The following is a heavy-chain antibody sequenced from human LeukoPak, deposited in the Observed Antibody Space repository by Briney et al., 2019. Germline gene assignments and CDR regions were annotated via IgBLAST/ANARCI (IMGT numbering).Heavy chain of an antibody. CDR2: IYYSGST. CDR1: GGSISGSTYY. J-gene: IGHJ4*02. CDR3: ARHSGYSSGWYWYFDY. D-gene: IGHD6-19*01. Sequence: PSETLSLTCDVSGGSISGSTYYWGWIRQPPGKGLEWIGSIYYSGSTYYNPSLKSRVTISVDTSKNQFSLKLSSVTAADTAVYYCARHSGYSSGWYWYFDYWGQGTLVTVSS. V-gene: IGHV4-39*01.